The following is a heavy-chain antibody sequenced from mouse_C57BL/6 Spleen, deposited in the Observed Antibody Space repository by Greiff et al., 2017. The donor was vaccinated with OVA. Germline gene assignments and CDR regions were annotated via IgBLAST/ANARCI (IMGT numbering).Heavy chain of an antibody. CDR3: ARTYSNYVNFDY. CDR2: IDPSDSYT. CDR1: GYTFTSYW. J-gene: IGHJ2*01. V-gene: IGHV1-69*01. Sequence: QVQLKQPGAELVMPGASVKLSCKASGYTFTSYWMHWVKQRPGQGLEWIGEIDPSDSYTNYNQKFKGKSTLTVDKSSSTAYMQLSSLTSEDSAVYYCARTYSNYVNFDYWGQGTTLTVSS. D-gene: IGHD2-5*01.